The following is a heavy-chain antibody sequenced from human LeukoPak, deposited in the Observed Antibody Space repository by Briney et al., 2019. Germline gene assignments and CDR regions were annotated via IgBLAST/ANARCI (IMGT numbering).Heavy chain of an antibody. J-gene: IGHJ4*01. Sequence: SETLSLTCAVSGGSVNGYYWSWIRQTPGKGLEWIGYIYYRGSTNYTPSLKSRVTISVDTSKNQFSLKLSSVTAADTAVYHCARAGGYNYPFDYWGHGTLVTVSS. D-gene: IGHD5-24*01. CDR2: IYYRGST. CDR1: GGSVNGYY. V-gene: IGHV4-59*02. CDR3: ARAGGYNYPFDY.